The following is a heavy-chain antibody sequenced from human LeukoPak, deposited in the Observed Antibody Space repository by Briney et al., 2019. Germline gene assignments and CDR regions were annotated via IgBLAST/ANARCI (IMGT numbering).Heavy chain of an antibody. V-gene: IGHV1-24*01. CDR1: GYTLTELS. J-gene: IGHJ6*03. CDR3: ATGQIVAPPGTPYHYYYYYMDV. CDR2: FDPEDGET. D-gene: IGHD3-22*01. Sequence: ASVKVSCKVSGYTLTELSMHWVRQAPGKGLEWMGGFDPEDGETIYAQKFQGRVTMTEDTSTDTAYMELSSLRSEDTAVYYCATGQIVAPPGTPYHYYYYYMDVWGKGTTVTVSS.